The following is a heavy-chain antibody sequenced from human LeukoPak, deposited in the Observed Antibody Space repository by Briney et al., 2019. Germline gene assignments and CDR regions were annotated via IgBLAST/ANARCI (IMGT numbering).Heavy chain of an antibody. D-gene: IGHD6-13*01. V-gene: IGHV4-39*01. Sequence: SETLSLTCTVSGGSICSSSYYWGWIRQPPGKGLGWIGSIYYSGSTYYNPSLKSRVTISVDTSKNQSSLKLSSVTAADTAVYYCARRGGSSWYGDWFDPWGQGTLVTVSS. CDR3: ARRGGSSWYGDWFDP. CDR1: GGSICSSSYY. CDR2: IYYSGST. J-gene: IGHJ5*02.